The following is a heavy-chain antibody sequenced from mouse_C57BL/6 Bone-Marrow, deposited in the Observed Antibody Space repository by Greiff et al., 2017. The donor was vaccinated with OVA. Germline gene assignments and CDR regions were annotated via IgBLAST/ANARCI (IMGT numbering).Heavy chain of an antibody. CDR1: GFTFSDYG. V-gene: IGHV5-17*01. Sequence: EVKVVESGGGLVKPGGSLKLSCAASGFTFSDYGMHWVRQAPEKGLEWVAYISSGSSTIYYADSVKGRFTISRDNAKNTLFLQMTSLRSEDTAMYYCARMGLAYWGQGTLVTVSA. CDR2: ISSGSSTI. CDR3: ARMGLAY. D-gene: IGHD4-1*01. J-gene: IGHJ3*01.